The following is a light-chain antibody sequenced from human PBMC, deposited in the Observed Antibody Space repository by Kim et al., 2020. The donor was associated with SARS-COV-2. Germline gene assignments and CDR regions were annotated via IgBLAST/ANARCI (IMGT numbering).Light chain of an antibody. CDR1: KSGSSN. Sequence: SVGEGERATLGGRDSKSGSSNVGWYQKKRGQAPRLINYGASTRATGIPARCSGRGSGTECTLTSSSLQSEDFAVYYWQQYNNWPQTFGQGTKLEI. V-gene: IGKV3-15*01. J-gene: IGKJ2*01. CDR2: GAS. CDR3: QQYNNWPQT.